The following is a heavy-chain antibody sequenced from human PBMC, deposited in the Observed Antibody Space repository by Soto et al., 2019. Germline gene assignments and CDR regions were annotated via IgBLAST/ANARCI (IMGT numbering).Heavy chain of an antibody. Sequence: SATLSLTCAVSGYSISSGYYWGWIRQPPGKGLEWIGSIYHSGSTYYNPSLKSRVTISVDTSKNQFSLKLSSVTAADTAVYYCAAAMVRGLYYYYGMDVWGQGTTVTVSS. D-gene: IGHD3-10*01. CDR1: GYSISSGYY. J-gene: IGHJ6*02. CDR3: AAAMVRGLYYYYGMDV. V-gene: IGHV4-38-2*01. CDR2: IYHSGST.